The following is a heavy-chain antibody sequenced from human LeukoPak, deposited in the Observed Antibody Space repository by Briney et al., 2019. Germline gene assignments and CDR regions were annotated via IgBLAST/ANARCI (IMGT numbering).Heavy chain of an antibody. J-gene: IGHJ6*02. V-gene: IGHV3-9*01. D-gene: IGHD2-2*01. CDR3: AKAGCSSTSCQVDV. CDR1: GFTFDDYA. Sequence: GRSLRLSCAASGFTFDDYAIHWVRQAPGKGLGWVSGISWNSGSIGYADSVKGRFTISRDNAKNSLYLQMNSLRAEDTALYYCAKAGCSSTSCQVDVWGQGTTVTVSS. CDR2: ISWNSGSI.